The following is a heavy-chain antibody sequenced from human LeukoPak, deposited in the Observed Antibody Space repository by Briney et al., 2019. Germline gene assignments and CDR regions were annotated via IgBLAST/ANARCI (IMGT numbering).Heavy chain of an antibody. Sequence: SETLSLTCAVYGGSFSGYYWSWIRQPPGKGLEWIGEINHSGCTNYNPSLKSRVTISVDTSKNQFSLKLSSVTAADTAVYYCARGHRIQLWLGDYYYYYGMDVWGQGTTVTVSS. V-gene: IGHV4-34*01. CDR3: ARGHRIQLWLGDYYYYYGMDV. D-gene: IGHD5-18*01. CDR2: INHSGCT. CDR1: GGSFSGYY. J-gene: IGHJ6*02.